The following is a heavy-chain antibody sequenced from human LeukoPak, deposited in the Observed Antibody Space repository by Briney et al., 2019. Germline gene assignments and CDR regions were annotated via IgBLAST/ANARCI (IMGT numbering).Heavy chain of an antibody. J-gene: IGHJ5*02. CDR1: GGSFSGYY. CDR3: ARGSVFDP. V-gene: IGHV4-34*01. Sequence: PSETLSLTCAVYGGSFSGYYWSWIRQPPGKGLEWIGEINHSGNTNYNPSLKSRVTISVDTSKNQFSLKLSSVTAADTAVYYCARGSVFDPWGQGTLVTVSS. CDR2: INHSGNT.